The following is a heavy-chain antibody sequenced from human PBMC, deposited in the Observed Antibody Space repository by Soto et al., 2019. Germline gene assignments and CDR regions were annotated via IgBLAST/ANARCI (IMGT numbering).Heavy chain of an antibody. CDR1: GFSFSSYA. V-gene: IGHV3-33*01. Sequence: GGSLRLSCAASGFSFSSYAMHWVRQAPGKGLEWVAVIWYDGVNKYYADSVKGRFTISRDNSNNTLYVQMNSLKAEDTAVYYCVRDPYLPAARRPSSLHSWGPGTLVTVSS. J-gene: IGHJ4*02. D-gene: IGHD2-2*01. CDR3: VRDPYLPAARRPSSLHS. CDR2: IWYDGVNK.